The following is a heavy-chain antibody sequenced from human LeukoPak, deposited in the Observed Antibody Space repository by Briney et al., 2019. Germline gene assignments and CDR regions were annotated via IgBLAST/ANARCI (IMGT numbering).Heavy chain of an antibody. V-gene: IGHV4-59*01. CDR2: ISYTGST. CDR3: ARQNKVSYYYGMDV. J-gene: IGHJ6*02. CDR1: GGSISNNY. Sequence: PSETLSLTCTVSGGSISNNYWSWIRRPPGKGLEWVGYISYTGSTNYNPSLKGRVTISVDTSKNQFSLKLNSVTAADRAVYYCARQNKVSYYYGMDVWGQGTTVTVSS.